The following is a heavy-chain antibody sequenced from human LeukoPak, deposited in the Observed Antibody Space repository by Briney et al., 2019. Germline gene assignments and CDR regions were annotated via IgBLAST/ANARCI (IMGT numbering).Heavy chain of an antibody. Sequence: PGGSLRLSCAASGFTFSSYGMHWVRQAPGKGLECVAVMSPDGSKKYYADSVKGRFTISRDNSKNSMYLQMNSVRAEDTAVYYCARDYYCGPYWGQGTLVTVSS. CDR3: ARDYYCGPY. J-gene: IGHJ4*02. CDR2: MSPDGSKK. CDR1: GFTFSSYG. V-gene: IGHV3-30*03. D-gene: IGHD2/OR15-2a*01.